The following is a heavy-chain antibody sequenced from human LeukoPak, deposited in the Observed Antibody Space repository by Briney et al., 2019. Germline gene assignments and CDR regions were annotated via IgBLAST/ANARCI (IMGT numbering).Heavy chain of an antibody. V-gene: IGHV3-7*01. Sequence: GGSLRLSCAASGFTFSSYWMSWVRQAPGKGLEWVANIKQDGSEKYYVDSVKGRFTISRDNAKNSLYLQMNSLRAEDTAVYYCASDWGTGRFGVNWFDPWGQGTLVTVSS. CDR1: GFTFSSYW. D-gene: IGHD3-10*01. CDR2: IKQDGSEK. J-gene: IGHJ5*02. CDR3: ASDWGTGRFGVNWFDP.